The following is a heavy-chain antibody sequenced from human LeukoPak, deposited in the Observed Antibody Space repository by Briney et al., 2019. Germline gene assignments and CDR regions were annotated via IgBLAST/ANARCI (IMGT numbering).Heavy chain of an antibody. CDR3: AKDHLPGIVVADRDY. J-gene: IGHJ4*02. CDR1: GFTFSRYG. V-gene: IGHV3-23*01. CDR2: ISGSGGST. D-gene: IGHD6-19*01. Sequence: GGSLRLSCVASGFTFSRYGMTWVRQAPGKGLQWVSAISGSGGSTYYADSVKGRFTISRDNSKNTLYLQINGLRAEDTAVYYCAKDHLPGIVVADRDYWGQGTLVTVSS.